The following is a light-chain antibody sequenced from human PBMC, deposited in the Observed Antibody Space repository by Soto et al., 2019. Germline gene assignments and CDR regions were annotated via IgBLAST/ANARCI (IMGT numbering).Light chain of an antibody. Sequence: EIVMTQSPATLSVSQGERATLGCRASQSISSNLAWYQQKPGQAPRLLIYGASTRATGISARFSGRGSGTEFTLTITNLQSEDFAVYYCQQYNNWPPYTFGQGTKLEIK. CDR2: GAS. CDR1: QSISSN. V-gene: IGKV3-15*01. J-gene: IGKJ2*01. CDR3: QQYNNWPPYT.